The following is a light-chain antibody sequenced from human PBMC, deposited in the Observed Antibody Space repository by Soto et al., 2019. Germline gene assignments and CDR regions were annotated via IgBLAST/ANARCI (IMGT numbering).Light chain of an antibody. J-gene: IGLJ2*01. CDR3: SSYTSSSTRV. CDR1: SSDVGGYYS. V-gene: IGLV2-14*01. Sequence: QSALTQPASVSGSPGQSIAISCTGTSSDVGGYYSVSWYQQHPGKAPKLVIYDVSNRPSGVSNRFSGSKSGNTASLTISGLQAEDDADYYCSSYTSSSTRVFGGGTKLTVL. CDR2: DVS.